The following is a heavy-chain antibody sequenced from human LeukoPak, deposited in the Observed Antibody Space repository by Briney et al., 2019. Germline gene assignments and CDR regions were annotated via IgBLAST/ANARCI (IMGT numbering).Heavy chain of an antibody. J-gene: IGHJ4*02. D-gene: IGHD3-10*01. Sequence: GGSLRLSCAVSGFTFSDYGMHWVRQAPGKGLEWVAVIWNDGSSKYYGDSVMGRFTISRDNSKNTLYLQMNSLRAEDTAVYYCAKPTYGPGSFLIVHWGQGTLVTVSS. CDR1: GFTFSDYG. V-gene: IGHV3-33*06. CDR3: AKPTYGPGSFLIVH. CDR2: IWNDGSSK.